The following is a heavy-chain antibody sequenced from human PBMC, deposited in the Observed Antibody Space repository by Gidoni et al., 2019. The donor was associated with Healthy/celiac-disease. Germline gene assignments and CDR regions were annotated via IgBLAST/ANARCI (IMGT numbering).Heavy chain of an antibody. J-gene: IGHJ4*02. Sequence: QLQLQESGPGLVEPSETLSLTCTVSGGSISSDSYYWGWIRQPPGKGLEWIGSINYSGSTYYNPSLKSRVTISVDTSKNQFSLKLSSVTAADTAVYYCARRGDNYNYYFDYWGQGTLVTVSS. V-gene: IGHV4-39*01. CDR3: ARRGDNYNYYFDY. CDR1: GGSISSDSYY. CDR2: INYSGST. D-gene: IGHD1-1*01.